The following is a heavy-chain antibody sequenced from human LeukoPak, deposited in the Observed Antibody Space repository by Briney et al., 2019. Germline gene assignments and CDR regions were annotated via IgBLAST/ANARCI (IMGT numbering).Heavy chain of an antibody. CDR1: GYAFTSYG. Sequence: ASVKVSCKASGYAFTSYGISWVRQAPGQGLEWMGWISAYNGNANYAQKLQGRVTMTTDTSTSTAYMELRSLRSDDTAVYYCAREFLVGATWPFDIWGQGTMVTVSS. V-gene: IGHV1-18*01. CDR2: ISAYNGNA. CDR3: AREFLVGATWPFDI. J-gene: IGHJ3*02. D-gene: IGHD1-26*01.